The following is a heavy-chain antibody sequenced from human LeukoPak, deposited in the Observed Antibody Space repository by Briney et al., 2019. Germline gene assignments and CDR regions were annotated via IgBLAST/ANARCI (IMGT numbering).Heavy chain of an antibody. V-gene: IGHV3-7*01. CDR3: AREPRLKRWFEC. CDR2: IKQDGGEK. Sequence: SGGSLRLSCEASGFTLSDNWMSWVRQAPGKGLEWVANIKQDGGEKYYVDSVRGRFTISRDNAKNTLYLQMNSLRTEDTAVYFCAREPRLKRWFECWGQGTLVTVSS. D-gene: IGHD3-10*01. J-gene: IGHJ4*02. CDR1: GFTLSDNW.